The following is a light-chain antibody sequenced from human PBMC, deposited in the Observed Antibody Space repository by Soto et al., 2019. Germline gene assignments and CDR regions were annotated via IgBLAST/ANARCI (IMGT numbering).Light chain of an antibody. Sequence: ALTQPASVSGSPGQSITLSCTGTSSDVGGFNYVSWYQQHPGKAPKLMIYDVTNRPSGVSYRFSGSKSGNTASLTISGLQAEDEADYYCNSYTSSSTYVFGTGTKLTVL. J-gene: IGLJ1*01. V-gene: IGLV2-14*03. CDR3: NSYTSSSTYV. CDR2: DVT. CDR1: SSDVGGFNY.